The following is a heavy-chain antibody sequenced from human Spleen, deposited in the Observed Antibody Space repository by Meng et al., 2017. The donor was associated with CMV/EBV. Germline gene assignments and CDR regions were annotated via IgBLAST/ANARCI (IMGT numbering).Heavy chain of an antibody. D-gene: IGHD1-7*01. J-gene: IGHJ5*02. CDR1: GYTFTSYD. Sequence: SVKVSCKASGYTFTSYDINWVRQATGQGLEWMGWMNPNSGNTGYAQKFQGRVTMTRDTSISTAYMELSRLRSDDTAVYYCARDRSISGTTGWFDPWGQGTLVTVSS. CDR3: ARDRSISGTTGWFDP. V-gene: IGHV1-8*02. CDR2: MNPNSGNT.